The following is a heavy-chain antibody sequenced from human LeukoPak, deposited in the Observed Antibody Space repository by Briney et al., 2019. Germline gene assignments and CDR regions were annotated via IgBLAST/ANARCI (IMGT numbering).Heavy chain of an antibody. CDR1: GGSISSYY. D-gene: IGHD3-3*01. Sequence: SETLSLTCTVSGGSISSYYWSWIRQPPGKGLEWIGEIQHSGNINYNLSLKSRVTISVDKSKNQFSLTVTSVTAADTAIYYCARNYESGYSIGPWGQGTLVTVSS. V-gene: IGHV4-34*01. CDR3: ARNYESGYSIGP. J-gene: IGHJ5*02. CDR2: IQHSGNI.